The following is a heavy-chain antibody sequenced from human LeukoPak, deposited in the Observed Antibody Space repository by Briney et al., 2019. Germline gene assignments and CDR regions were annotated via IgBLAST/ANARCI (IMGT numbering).Heavy chain of an antibody. J-gene: IGHJ6*02. CDR3: ARGGSISYYYGMDV. V-gene: IGHV1-2*06. CDR1: GGTFSSYA. D-gene: IGHD1-26*01. CDR2: INPNSGGT. Sequence: PVASVKVSCKASGGTFSSYAISWVRQAPGQGLEWMGRINPNSGGTNYAQKFQGRVTMTRDTSISTAYMELSRLRSDDTAVYYCARGGSISYYYGMDVWGQGTTVTVSS.